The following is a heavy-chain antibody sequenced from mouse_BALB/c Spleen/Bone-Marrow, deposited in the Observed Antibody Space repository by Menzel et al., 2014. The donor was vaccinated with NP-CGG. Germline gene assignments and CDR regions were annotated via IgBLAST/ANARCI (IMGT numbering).Heavy chain of an antibody. CDR2: INPSNGRT. Sequence: VKLMESGAELVKPGASVKLSCKASGYTFTSYWMHWVKQRPGQGLEWIGEINPSNGRTNYNEKFKSKATLTVDKSSSTAYVQLSSLTSEDSAVYYCAPYYYGSSYGFYWYFDVWGAGTTVTVSS. V-gene: IGHV1S81*02. J-gene: IGHJ1*01. CDR3: APYYYGSSYGFYWYFDV. D-gene: IGHD1-1*01. CDR1: GYTFTSYW.